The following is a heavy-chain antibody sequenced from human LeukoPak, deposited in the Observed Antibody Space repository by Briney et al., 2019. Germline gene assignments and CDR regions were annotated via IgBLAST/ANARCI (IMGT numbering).Heavy chain of an antibody. J-gene: IGHJ5*02. Sequence: ASVKVSCKASGYSFTGHYMHWVRQAPGQGLEWMGLINPTGDSTDYAQKFQGRVTMTRDMSTSTDYLELSSLRSEDTAIHYCARDNSLDYNAWWFDPWGQGTLVTVSS. D-gene: IGHD3-10*01. CDR2: INPTGDST. CDR1: GYSFTGHY. CDR3: ARDNSLDYNAWWFDP. V-gene: IGHV1-46*01.